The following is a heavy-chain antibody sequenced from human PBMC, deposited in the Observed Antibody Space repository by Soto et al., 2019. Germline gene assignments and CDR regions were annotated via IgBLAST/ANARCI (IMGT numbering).Heavy chain of an antibody. V-gene: IGHV1-2*02. CDR2: INPNSGGT. D-gene: IGHD2-2*01. CDR1: GYTFTGYY. CDR3: ARLVVVPAAQFDY. J-gene: IGHJ4*02. Sequence: ASVKVSCKASGYTFTGYYMHWVRQAPGQGLEWMGWINPNSGGTNYAQKFQGRVTMTRDTSISTAYMELSRLRSDDTAVYYCARLVVVPAAQFDYWGQGTLVTVS.